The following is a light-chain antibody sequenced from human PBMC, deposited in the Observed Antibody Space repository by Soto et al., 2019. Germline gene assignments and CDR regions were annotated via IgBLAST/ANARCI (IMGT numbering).Light chain of an antibody. CDR2: GAS. Sequence: EIVMTQSPATLSVSPGERATLSCRASQSVSSNLAWYQQKPGQAPRLLIYGASTRATGIPARFSGSGSGTEFTLTISSLHSEDFAVYYCQQYNNGITFGQGTRLEIK. V-gene: IGKV3-15*01. J-gene: IGKJ5*01. CDR1: QSVSSN. CDR3: QQYNNGIT.